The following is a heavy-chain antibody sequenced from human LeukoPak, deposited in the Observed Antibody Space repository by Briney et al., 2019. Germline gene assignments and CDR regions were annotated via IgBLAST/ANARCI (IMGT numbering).Heavy chain of an antibody. J-gene: IGHJ4*02. CDR3: AKYNEAGPLLSDCIDY. CDR1: GFTFSSYA. D-gene: IGHD5/OR15-5a*01. Sequence: PGRSLRLSCAASGFTFSSYAMSWVRQAPGKGLEWVSSISGSGGSTYYADSVKGRFAISRDNSKSTLFLQMNSPRVEDTAVYYCAKYNEAGPLLSDCIDYWGQGTLVTVSS. V-gene: IGHV3-23*01. CDR2: ISGSGGST.